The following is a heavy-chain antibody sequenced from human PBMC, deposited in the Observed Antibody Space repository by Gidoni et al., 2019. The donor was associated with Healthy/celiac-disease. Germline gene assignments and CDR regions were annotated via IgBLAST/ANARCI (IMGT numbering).Heavy chain of an antibody. J-gene: IGHJ4*02. V-gene: IGHV1-69*01. D-gene: IGHD1-26*01. CDR1: GGTFSSYA. CDR2: IIPSFGTA. Sequence: QVQLVQSGAEVKKAGSSVKVSCKASGGTFSSYAISWVRQAPGKGLEWMGGIIPSFGTANYAQKFQGRVTITADESTSTAYMELSSLRSEDTAVYYCARGDGSYYFKPARYWGQGTLVTVSS. CDR3: ARGDGSYYFKPARY.